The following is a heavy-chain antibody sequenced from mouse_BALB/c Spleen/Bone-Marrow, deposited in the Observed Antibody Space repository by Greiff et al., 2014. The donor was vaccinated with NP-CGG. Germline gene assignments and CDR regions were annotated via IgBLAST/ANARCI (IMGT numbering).Heavy chain of an antibody. V-gene: IGHV1S81*02. J-gene: IGHJ3*01. CDR1: GYTFTNYW. Sequence: QVHVKQSGAELVKPGASVKLSCETSGYTFTNYWMHWVRQRPGQGLEWIGEIDPGNGRTNFYEKFNNKATLTVDKSSSTAYMQLSSLTSEDSAVYYCATLGDWGQGTLVTVSA. D-gene: IGHD4-1*01. CDR3: ATLGD. CDR2: IDPGNGRT.